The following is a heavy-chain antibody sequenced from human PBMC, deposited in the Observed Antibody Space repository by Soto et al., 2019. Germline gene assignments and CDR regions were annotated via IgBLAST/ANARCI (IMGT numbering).Heavy chain of an antibody. D-gene: IGHD2-21*01. J-gene: IGHJ5*02. Sequence: GGSLRLSCAASGFSFSNYAMHWVRQVPGKGLEWVSSLSSVSNYIHYADSVRGRFTISRDNAKNSLYLQMNSLGVEDTAVYYCARDGWECDDCYLGWFDPWGQGTLVTVSS. CDR2: LSSVSNYI. V-gene: IGHV3-21*06. CDR3: ARDGWECDDCYLGWFDP. CDR1: GFSFSNYA.